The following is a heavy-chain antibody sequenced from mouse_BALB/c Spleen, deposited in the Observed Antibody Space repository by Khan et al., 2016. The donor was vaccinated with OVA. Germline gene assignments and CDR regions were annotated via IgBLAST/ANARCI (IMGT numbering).Heavy chain of an antibody. Sequence: QVQLKESGAELAKPGASVKMSCKASGYTFTNYWMHWVKQRPGQGLEWIGFIDPSNDYTEYNQKFKDKATLTADKSSSTAYTQLSSLTSEDSAVYFCARSGGNYVPYYAMDYWGQGTSVTVSS. CDR1: GYTFTNYW. CDR2: IDPSNDYT. CDR3: ARSGGNYVPYYAMDY. J-gene: IGHJ4*01. V-gene: IGHV1-7*01. D-gene: IGHD2-1*01.